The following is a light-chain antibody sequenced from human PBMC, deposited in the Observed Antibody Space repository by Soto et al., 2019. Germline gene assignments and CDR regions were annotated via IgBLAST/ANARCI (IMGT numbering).Light chain of an antibody. CDR1: QSVASSL. Sequence: EVVLTQSPGTLSLSPGERATLSCRASQSVASSLLAWYQQKPGQAPRLLSYGASSRATGSPDRFSGSGSGTDFTLTISRLDPEDFAVYYCKQYGSSPITFGQGTRLEIK. V-gene: IGKV3-20*01. CDR2: GAS. CDR3: KQYGSSPIT. J-gene: IGKJ5*01.